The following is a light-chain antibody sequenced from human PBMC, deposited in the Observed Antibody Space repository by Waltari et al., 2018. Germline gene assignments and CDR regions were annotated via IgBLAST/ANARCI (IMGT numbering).Light chain of an antibody. Sequence: DIKMTQSPSSLSASLGDRVTITCRASQNIKTFLNWYQQRLGAAPRLLIYASTNLQSGVPSRFSGRGFGTEFTLTISGLQHEDFAIYFCQQTYSIPYTFGLGTKVEI. J-gene: IGKJ2*01. V-gene: IGKV1-39*01. CDR3: QQTYSIPYT. CDR1: QNIKTF. CDR2: AST.